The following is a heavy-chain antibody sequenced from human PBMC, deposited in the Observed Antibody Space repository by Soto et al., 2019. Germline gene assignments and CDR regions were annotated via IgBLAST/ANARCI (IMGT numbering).Heavy chain of an antibody. CDR2: IYYSGDT. CDR3: ARGVFTRSFDF. D-gene: IGHD2-8*01. CDR1: GDSINSNVCY. V-gene: IGHV4-30-4*01. Sequence: PSETLSLTCTVSGDSINSNVCYWGWIRQPPGKGLEWIAYIYYSGDTFYTPSLKSRLTMSLDTSKNQFSLRLNSVTAADTAVYYCARGVFTRSFDFWGQGALVTVSS. J-gene: IGHJ4*02.